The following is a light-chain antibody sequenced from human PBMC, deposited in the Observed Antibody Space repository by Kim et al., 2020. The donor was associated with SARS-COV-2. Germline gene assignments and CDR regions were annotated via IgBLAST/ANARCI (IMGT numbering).Light chain of an antibody. CDR1: QSVSSY. J-gene: IGKJ4*01. Sequence: EIVLTQSPATLSLSPGERATLSCRARQSVSSYLAWYQQKPGHAPRLLIYGASNRATGIPARFSGSGSGTDFTLTISSLEPEDFAVYYCQQRSNWPLTFGGGTKVDLK. CDR2: GAS. CDR3: QQRSNWPLT. V-gene: IGKV3-11*01.